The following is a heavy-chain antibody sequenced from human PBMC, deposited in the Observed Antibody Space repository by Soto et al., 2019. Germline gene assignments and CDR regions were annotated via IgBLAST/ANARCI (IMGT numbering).Heavy chain of an antibody. V-gene: IGHV4-39*01. CDR3: ARQERRKVGAKNFDY. Sequence: ETLSLTCTVSGGSISSSSYYWGWIRQPPGKGLEWIGSIYYSGSTYYNPSLKSRVTISVDTSKNQFSLKLSSVTAADTAVYYCARQERRKVGAKNFDYWGQGTLVTVSS. J-gene: IGHJ4*02. CDR1: GGSISSSSYY. D-gene: IGHD1-26*01. CDR2: IYYSGST.